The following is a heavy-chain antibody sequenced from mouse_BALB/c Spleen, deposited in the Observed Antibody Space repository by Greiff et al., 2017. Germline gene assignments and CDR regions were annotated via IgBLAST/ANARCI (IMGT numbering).Heavy chain of an antibody. CDR2: ISSGGSYT. D-gene: IGHD2-10*02. V-gene: IGHV5-6-4*01. J-gene: IGHJ4*01. CDR3: TRGGYGNYGAMDY. CDR1: GFTFSSYT. Sequence: VQLKESGGGLVKPGGSLKLSCAASGFTFSSYTMSWVRQTPEKRLEWVATISSGGSYTYYPDSVKGRFTISRDNAKNTLYLQMSSLKSEDTAMYYCTRGGYGNYGAMDYWGQGTSVTVSS.